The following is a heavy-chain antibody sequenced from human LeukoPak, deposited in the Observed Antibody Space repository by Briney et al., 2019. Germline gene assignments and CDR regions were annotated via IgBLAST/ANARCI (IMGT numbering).Heavy chain of an antibody. V-gene: IGHV1-18*01. D-gene: IGHD3-22*01. CDR1: GGTFSSYA. Sequence: ASVKVSCKASGGTFSSYAISWVRQAPGQGLEWMGWISVYNGNTNYAQKLQGRVTMTTDTSTSTAYMELRSLRSDDTAVYYCARDPGTYYYDSSGYYYYWGQGTLVTVSS. CDR3: ARDPGTYYYDSSGYYYY. J-gene: IGHJ4*02. CDR2: ISVYNGNT.